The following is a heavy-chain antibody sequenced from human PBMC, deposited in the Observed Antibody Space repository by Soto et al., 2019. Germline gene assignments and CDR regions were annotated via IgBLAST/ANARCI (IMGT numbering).Heavy chain of an antibody. J-gene: IGHJ5*02. D-gene: IGHD1-26*01. V-gene: IGHV1-69*01. CDR2: IIISFGTP. CDR1: GGVFRSYA. Sequence: QVQLVQSGAEVKKPGSSVKVSCKSPGGVFRSYAISGVEQAPGQGLAWMGGIIISFGTPNYDKKSQGGFIPIFGTANYAQKFQGRVTITADESTSTAYMELSSLRSEDTAVYYCARQIVGATRDPNWFDPWGQGTLVTVSS. CDR3: ARQIVGATRDPNWFDP.